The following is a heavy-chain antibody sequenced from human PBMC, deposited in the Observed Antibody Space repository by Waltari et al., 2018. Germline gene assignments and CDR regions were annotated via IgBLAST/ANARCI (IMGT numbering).Heavy chain of an antibody. Sequence: EVQLVQSGAEVKKPGESLKISCKGSGYSFTSYWIGWVRQMPGKGLEWMGIIYPGDSDTRYSPSFQGQVTISADKSISTAYLQWSSLKASDTAMYYCARHFPHCSSTSCYGGDYYYYYMDVWGKGTTVTVSS. CDR3: ARHFPHCSSTSCYGGDYYYYYMDV. J-gene: IGHJ6*03. CDR1: GYSFTSYW. CDR2: IYPGDSDT. V-gene: IGHV5-51*01. D-gene: IGHD2-2*01.